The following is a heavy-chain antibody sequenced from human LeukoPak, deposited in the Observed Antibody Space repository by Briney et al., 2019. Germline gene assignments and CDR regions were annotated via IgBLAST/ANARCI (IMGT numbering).Heavy chain of an antibody. CDR3: ARDHCSSTSCYNRRGQNWFDP. CDR2: ISAYNGNT. D-gene: IGHD2-2*02. Sequence: GASVKVSCKASGYTFTSYGISWVRQAPGQGLERMGWISAYNGNTNYAQKLQGRVTMTTDTSTSTAYMELRSLRSDDTAVYYCARDHCSSTSCYNRRGQNWFDPWGQGTLVTVSS. J-gene: IGHJ5*02. V-gene: IGHV1-18*01. CDR1: GYTFTSYG.